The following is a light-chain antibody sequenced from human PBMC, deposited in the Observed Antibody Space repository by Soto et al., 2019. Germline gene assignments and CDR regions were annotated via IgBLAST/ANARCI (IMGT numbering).Light chain of an antibody. Sequence: QSALTQPASVSGSPGQSITISCTGTSRDVGGYNYVSWYQQHPGKAPKLMIYDVSDRPSGVSNRFSGSKSGNTASLTISGLQAEDEADYYCSSYTSSSTVYVFGTGTKLTVL. CDR1: SRDVGGYNY. V-gene: IGLV2-14*01. CDR3: SSYTSSSTVYV. J-gene: IGLJ1*01. CDR2: DVS.